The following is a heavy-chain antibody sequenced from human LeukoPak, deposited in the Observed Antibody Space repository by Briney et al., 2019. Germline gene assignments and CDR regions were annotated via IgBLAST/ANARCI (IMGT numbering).Heavy chain of an antibody. CDR2: IYSGGST. CDR1: GFTVSSNY. Sequence: GGSLRLSCAASGFTVSSNYMSWVRQAPGKGLEWVSVIYSGGSTYYADSVKGRFTISRDNAKNSLYLQMNSLRAEDTALYYCARRHPHSVVATDFDIWGQGTMVTVSS. CDR3: ARRHPHSVVATDFDI. J-gene: IGHJ3*02. V-gene: IGHV3-53*01. D-gene: IGHD2-15*01.